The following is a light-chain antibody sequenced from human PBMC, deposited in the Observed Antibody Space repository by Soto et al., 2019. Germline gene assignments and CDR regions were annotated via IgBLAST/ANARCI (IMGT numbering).Light chain of an antibody. Sequence: IQVTVSPFTLSASGIARVPITGLASQSISSWLAWYQQKPGKSPTLLIYDASTLERGVSSRFSGSGSGTEFTLTISSLQPDDFAAYSCQQDNSYWTFGQGTKADIK. CDR3: QQDNSYWT. CDR2: DAS. V-gene: IGKV1-5*01. J-gene: IGKJ1*01. CDR1: QSISSW.